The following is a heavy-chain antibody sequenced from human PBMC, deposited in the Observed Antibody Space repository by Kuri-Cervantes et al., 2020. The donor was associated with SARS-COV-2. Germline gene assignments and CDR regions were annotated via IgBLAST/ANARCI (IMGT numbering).Heavy chain of an antibody. CDR1: GYTFTSYG. Sequence: ASVKVSCKASGYTFTSYGISWVRQAPGQGLEWMGWINPNSGGTNYAQKFQGRVTMTRDTSISTAYMELSRLRSDDTAVYYCARALLRSLTNDAFDIWGQGTMVTVSS. CDR2: INPNSGGT. V-gene: IGHV1-2*02. CDR3: ARALLRSLTNDAFDI. J-gene: IGHJ3*02.